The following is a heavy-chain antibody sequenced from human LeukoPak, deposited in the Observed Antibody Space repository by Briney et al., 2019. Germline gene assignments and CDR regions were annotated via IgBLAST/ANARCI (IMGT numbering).Heavy chain of an antibody. CDR2: MNPNSGNT. Sequence: ASVKVSCKASGYTFTSYDINWVRQATGQGLEWMGWMNPNSGNTGYAQKFQGRVTITRNTSISTAYMELSSLRSEDTAVYYCARDSPSGYEPDYWGQGTLVTVSS. V-gene: IGHV1-8*03. D-gene: IGHD5-12*01. J-gene: IGHJ4*02. CDR3: ARDSPSGYEPDY. CDR1: GYTFTSYD.